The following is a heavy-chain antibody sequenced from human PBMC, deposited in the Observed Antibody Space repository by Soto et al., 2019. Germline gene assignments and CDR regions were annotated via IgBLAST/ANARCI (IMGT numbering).Heavy chain of an antibody. J-gene: IGHJ4*02. V-gene: IGHV4-4*02. D-gene: IGHD6-13*01. CDR2: IYHSGST. CDR3: ARSPRSIAAGGIDY. CDR1: GGSISSSNL. Sequence: QVQLQESGPGLVEPSGTLTLLCAVSGGSISSSNLWTWVRQPPGKGLEWIGEIYHSGSTNYNPSLKSRVTISVDKSKNQFSLKVTSVTAADTAVYYCARSPRSIAAGGIDYWGQGILVTVSS.